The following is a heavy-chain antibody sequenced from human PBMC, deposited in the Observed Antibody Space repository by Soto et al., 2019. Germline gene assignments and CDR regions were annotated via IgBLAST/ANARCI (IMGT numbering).Heavy chain of an antibody. J-gene: IGHJ4*02. V-gene: IGHV1-69*02. Sequence: QVQLVQSGAEVKKPGPSVKVSCKASAGTFSSYTISWVRQAPGQGLEWMGRIIPILGIANYAQKFQGRVTITADNSTSTAYMELSSLRSEDTAVYYCANLRFGELPPSYWGQGTLVTVSS. CDR3: ANLRFGELPPSY. CDR1: AGTFSSYT. CDR2: IIPILGIA. D-gene: IGHD3-10*01.